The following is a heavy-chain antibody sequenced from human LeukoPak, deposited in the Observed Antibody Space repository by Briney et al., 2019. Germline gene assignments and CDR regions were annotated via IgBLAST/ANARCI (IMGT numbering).Heavy chain of an antibody. CDR3: VRGEAHDS. Sequence: PGGSLRLSCTASGSTFTSYWMQWVRQAPGEGLVWVSCINNDGSSTNYADSVKGRFTISRDNSKNTVYLQMDSLRTEDTAVYYCVRGEAHDSWGQGTLVTVSS. CDR1: GSTFTSYW. D-gene: IGHD1-26*01. J-gene: IGHJ4*02. V-gene: IGHV3-74*01. CDR2: INNDGSST.